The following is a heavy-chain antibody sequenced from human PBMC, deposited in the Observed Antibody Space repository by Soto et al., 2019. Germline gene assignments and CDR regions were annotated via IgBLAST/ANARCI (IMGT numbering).Heavy chain of an antibody. CDR3: AGERYCSSTSCHSPLDY. D-gene: IGHD2-2*01. CDR1: GGTFSSYA. Sequence: SVKVSCKASGGTFSSYAISWVRQAPGQGLEWMGGIIPIFGTANYAQKFQGRVTITADESTGTAYMELSSLRSEDTAVYYCAGERYCSSTSCHSPLDYWGQGTLVTVSS. J-gene: IGHJ4*02. V-gene: IGHV1-69*13. CDR2: IIPIFGTA.